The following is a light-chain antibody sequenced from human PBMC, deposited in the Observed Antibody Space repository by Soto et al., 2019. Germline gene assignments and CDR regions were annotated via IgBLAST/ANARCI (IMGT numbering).Light chain of an antibody. CDR2: GNS. V-gene: IGLV1-40*01. J-gene: IGLJ7*01. Sequence: QSVLTQPPSVSGAPGQRVTISCTGSSSNIGAGYDVHWYQQLPGKAPKLLIYGNSNRPSGVPDRFSGSKSGTSASLAITGLQAEDEADYYCQSYASSMSGYVFGTGTQLTVL. CDR3: QSYASSMSGYV. CDR1: SSNIGAGYD.